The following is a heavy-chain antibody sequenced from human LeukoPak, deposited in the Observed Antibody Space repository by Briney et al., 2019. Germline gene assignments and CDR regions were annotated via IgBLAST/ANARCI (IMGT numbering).Heavy chain of an antibody. D-gene: IGHD6-13*01. CDR2: VSYDGSTK. CDR1: GFTFSSYG. Sequence: GRSLRLSCAASGFTFSSYGIHWVRQAPGKGLEWVAVVSYDGSTKYYADSVRGRFTISRDNSKNTLFLQMNSLRSEDTAVYYCARQKGGFRAAAGGRGPTDYWGQGTLVTVSS. J-gene: IGHJ4*02. V-gene: IGHV3-30*03. CDR3: ARQKGGFRAAAGGRGPTDY.